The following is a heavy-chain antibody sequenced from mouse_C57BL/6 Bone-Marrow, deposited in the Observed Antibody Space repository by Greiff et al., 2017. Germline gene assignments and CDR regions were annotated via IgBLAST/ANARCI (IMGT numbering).Heavy chain of an antibody. CDR3: ARWGLRRGNYAMDY. D-gene: IGHD2-2*01. CDR1: GYAFTNYL. J-gene: IGHJ4*01. Sequence: QVQLQQSGAELVRPGTSVKVSCKASGYAFTNYLIEWVKQRPGQGLEWIGVINPGSGGTNYNEKFKGKGTLTADKSSSTAYMQLSSLTSEDSAVYFCARWGLRRGNYAMDYWGQGTSVTVSS. V-gene: IGHV1-54*01. CDR2: INPGSGGT.